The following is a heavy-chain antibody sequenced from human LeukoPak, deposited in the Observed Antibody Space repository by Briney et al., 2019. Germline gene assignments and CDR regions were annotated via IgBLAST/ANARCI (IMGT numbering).Heavy chain of an antibody. CDR1: GFTVSNNY. CDR3: ARVTMVAGASYNWFVV. D-gene: IGHD2-15*01. CDR2: IWSDGSNK. J-gene: IGHJ5*02. Sequence: GGSLRLSCAASGFTVSNNYMSWVRQAPGKGLEWVAVIWSDGSNKHYADSARGRFTISRDNSKNTLYLQMNSLRAEDTAVYYCARVTMVAGASYNWFVVWGQGTLVTVST. V-gene: IGHV3-33*08.